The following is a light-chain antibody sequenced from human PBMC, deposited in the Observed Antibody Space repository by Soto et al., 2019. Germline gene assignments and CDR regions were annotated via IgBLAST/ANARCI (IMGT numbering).Light chain of an antibody. CDR1: QSVSSSY. CDR2: GAS. Sequence: EIVLTQSPGTLSLSPGERATLSCRASQSVSSSYLAWYQQKPGQAPRLLSYGASSRATAIPDRFSGSGSGTDFTLTISRLEPEDFAVYYCQQYGSSRWTFGQGTKVEIK. CDR3: QQYGSSRWT. V-gene: IGKV3-20*01. J-gene: IGKJ1*01.